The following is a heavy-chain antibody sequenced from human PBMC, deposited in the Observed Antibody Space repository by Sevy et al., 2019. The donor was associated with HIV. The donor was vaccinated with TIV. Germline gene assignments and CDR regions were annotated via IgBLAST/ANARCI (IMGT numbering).Heavy chain of an antibody. CDR1: GFSFSDYY. CDR2: IGNKANSYTT. V-gene: IGHV3-72*01. D-gene: IGHD2-21*01. J-gene: IGHJ4*02. CDR3: ARGRRRILWWSLDS. Sequence: GGSLRLSCAASGFSFSDYYMHWVRQAPGKGLEWVGRIGNKANSYTTEFAASVKGRFTISRDDSKNSLYLQMHSLKTDDTAVYYCARGRRRILWWSLDSWGQGTLVTVSS.